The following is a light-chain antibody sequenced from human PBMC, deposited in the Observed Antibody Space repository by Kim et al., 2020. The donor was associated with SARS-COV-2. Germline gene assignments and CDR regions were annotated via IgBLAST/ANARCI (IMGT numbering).Light chain of an antibody. CDR2: AKT. CDR1: SLRSYY. J-gene: IGLJ3*02. Sequence: SSELTQDPAVSVALGQTVRITCQGDSLRSYYANWYQQRPGQAPVLVIYAKTNRPSGIPDRFSGSSSGNTASLTITGAQAEDEADYYCHCRNSSGDHPHWLFGGGTQLTVL. V-gene: IGLV3-19*01. CDR3: HCRNSSGDHPHWL.